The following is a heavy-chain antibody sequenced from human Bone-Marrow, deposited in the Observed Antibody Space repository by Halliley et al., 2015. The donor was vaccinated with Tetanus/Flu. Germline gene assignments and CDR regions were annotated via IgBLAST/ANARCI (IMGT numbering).Heavy chain of an antibody. D-gene: IGHD6-13*01. CDR3: ARERASSWSLDTFDI. CDR2: IDAGNGHT. V-gene: IGHV1-3*01. Sequence: IDAGNGHTKYSQKFQGRVTFTRDTSASTTYMELIGLKSEDTAVYYCARERASSWSLDTFDIWGQGTLITVSP. J-gene: IGHJ3*02.